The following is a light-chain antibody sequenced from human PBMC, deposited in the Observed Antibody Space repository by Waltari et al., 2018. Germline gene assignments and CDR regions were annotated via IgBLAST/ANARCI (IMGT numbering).Light chain of an antibody. V-gene: IGLV1-40*01. CDR1: SSNIGAGYD. CDR2: SYN. CDR3: QSYDGSLSASI. J-gene: IGLJ2*01. Sequence: QSVLTQPPSMSGAPGQRVTISCTGSSSNIGAGYDVQWYQQLPGTAPKLLIYSYNNRPSGVPDRFSGSKSGTSASLAIAGLQAEDEADYYCQSYDGSLSASIFGGGTKLTVL.